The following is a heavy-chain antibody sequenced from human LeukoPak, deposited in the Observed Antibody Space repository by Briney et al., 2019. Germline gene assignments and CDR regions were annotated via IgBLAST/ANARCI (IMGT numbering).Heavy chain of an antibody. D-gene: IGHD3/OR15-3a*01. Sequence: GGSLRLSCSASGFTFSSYAMHWVRQPPGKGLEYVSAIRSNGGGTYYADSVRGRLTISRDKSKNTLYLQMSSLRAEDTAVYYCVKLRTGTRSAIDYWGQGTLVTVSS. CDR2: IRSNGGGT. CDR1: GFTFSSYA. CDR3: VKLRTGTRSAIDY. J-gene: IGHJ4*02. V-gene: IGHV3-64D*06.